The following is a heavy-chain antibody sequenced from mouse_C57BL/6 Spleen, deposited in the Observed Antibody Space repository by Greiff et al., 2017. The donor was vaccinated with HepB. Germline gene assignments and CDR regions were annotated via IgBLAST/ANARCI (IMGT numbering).Heavy chain of an antibody. CDR1: GYTFTEYT. V-gene: IGHV1-62-2*01. D-gene: IGHD2-3*01. CDR2: FYPGSGSI. J-gene: IGHJ4*01. Sequence: QVQLQQSGAELVKPGASVKLSCKASGYTFTEYTIHWVKQRSGQGLEWIGWFYPGSGSIKYNEKFKDKATLTADKSSSTVYMELSRLTSEDSAVYFCAINETRLLPYCYTMDNWGQGTSVTVSS. CDR3: AINETRLLPYCYTMDN.